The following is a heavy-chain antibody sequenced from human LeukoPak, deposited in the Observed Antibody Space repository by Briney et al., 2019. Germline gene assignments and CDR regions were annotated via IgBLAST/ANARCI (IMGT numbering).Heavy chain of an antibody. J-gene: IGHJ6*03. CDR3: ARGSGPLTPYYMDV. D-gene: IGHD6-25*01. Sequence: ASEKVSCKASGYTFTGYYMHWVRQAPGQGLEWMGWINPNSGGTNYAQKFQGRVTMTRDTSISTAYMELSRLRSDDTAVYYCARGSGPLTPYYMDVWGKGTTVTVSS. V-gene: IGHV1-2*02. CDR1: GYTFTGYY. CDR2: INPNSGGT.